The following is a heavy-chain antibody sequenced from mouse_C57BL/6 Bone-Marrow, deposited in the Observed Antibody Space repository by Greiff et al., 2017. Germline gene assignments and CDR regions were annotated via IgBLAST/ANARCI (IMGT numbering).Heavy chain of an antibody. V-gene: IGHV2-5*01. J-gene: IGHJ2*01. Sequence: VQLQQSGPGLVQPSQSLSISCTVSGFSLTSYGVHWVRQSPGKGLEWLGVIWRGGSTDYNAAFMSRLSITKDNSKSQVFFKMNRLQADDTARYYCATLSTVVAPVDYGGQGTTLTVSS. CDR2: IWRGGST. CDR1: GFSLTSYG. CDR3: ATLSTVVAPVDY. D-gene: IGHD1-1*01.